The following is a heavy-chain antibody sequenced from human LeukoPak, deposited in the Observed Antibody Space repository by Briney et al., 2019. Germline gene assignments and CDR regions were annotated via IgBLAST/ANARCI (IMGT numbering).Heavy chain of an antibody. CDR3: ARDRELRYFDWLYYYFDY. CDR2: IKQDGSEK. CDR1: GFTFSSYS. D-gene: IGHD3-9*01. Sequence: GGSLRLSCAASGFTFSSYSMNWVRQAPGKGLEWVANIKQDGSEKYYVDSVKGRFTISRDNAKNSLYLQMNSLRAEDTAVYYCARDRELRYFDWLYYYFDYWGQGTLVTVSS. V-gene: IGHV3-7*01. J-gene: IGHJ4*02.